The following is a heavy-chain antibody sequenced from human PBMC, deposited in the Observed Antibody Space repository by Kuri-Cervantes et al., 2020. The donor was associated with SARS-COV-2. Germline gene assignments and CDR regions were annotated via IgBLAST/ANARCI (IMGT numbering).Heavy chain of an antibody. Sequence: ASVKVSCKASGYTFTGYYMHWVRQAPGQGLEWMGWINPNSGGTNYAQKFQGRVTMTRDTSISTAYMELSRLRSDDTAVYYCARDRHSPCCSSTSCYGPGDGFDPWGQGTLVTVSS. V-gene: IGHV1-2*02. CDR2: INPNSGGT. CDR1: GYTFTGYY. J-gene: IGHJ5*02. D-gene: IGHD2-2*01. CDR3: ARDRHSPCCSSTSCYGPGDGFDP.